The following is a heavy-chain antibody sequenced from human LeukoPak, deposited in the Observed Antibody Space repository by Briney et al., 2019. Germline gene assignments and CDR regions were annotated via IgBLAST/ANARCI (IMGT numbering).Heavy chain of an antibody. D-gene: IGHD3-16*02. V-gene: IGHV1-2*02. CDR3: ARSVCGSYRPNWFDP. Sequence: ASVKVSCKASGYTFTGYYMHWVRQAPGHGLEWMGWINPNSGGTNYVQKFQGRVTMTRDTSISTAYMELSRLRSDDTAVYYCARSVCGSYRPNWFDPWGQGTLVTVSS. CDR1: GYTFTGYY. CDR2: INPNSGGT. J-gene: IGHJ5*02.